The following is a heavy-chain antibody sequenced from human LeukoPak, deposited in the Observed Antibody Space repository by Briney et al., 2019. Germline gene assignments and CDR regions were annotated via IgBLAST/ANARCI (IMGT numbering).Heavy chain of an antibody. D-gene: IGHD3-10*01. V-gene: IGHV3-21*01. Sequence: PGGSLRLSCAASGFTFSSYSMNWVRQAPGKGLEWVSSISSSSSYIYYAVSVKGRFTISRDNAKNSLYLQMNSLRAEDTAVYYCARDGYGSGSYYLYPFDYWGQGTLVTVSS. CDR1: GFTFSSYS. J-gene: IGHJ4*02. CDR3: ARDGYGSGSYYLYPFDY. CDR2: ISSSSSYI.